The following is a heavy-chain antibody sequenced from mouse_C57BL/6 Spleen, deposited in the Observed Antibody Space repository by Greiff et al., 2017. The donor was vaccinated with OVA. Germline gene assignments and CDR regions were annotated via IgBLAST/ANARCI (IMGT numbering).Heavy chain of an antibody. Sequence: EVQLQQSGPELVKPGASVKISCKASGYTFTDYYMNWVKQSHGKSLEWIGDINPNNGGTSYNQKFKGKATLTVDKSSSTAYMELRSLTSEDSAVYYCARRTAAQDYFDYWGQGTTLTVSS. CDR2: INPNNGGT. D-gene: IGHD3-2*02. CDR1: GYTFTDYY. CDR3: ARRTAAQDYFDY. V-gene: IGHV1-26*01. J-gene: IGHJ2*01.